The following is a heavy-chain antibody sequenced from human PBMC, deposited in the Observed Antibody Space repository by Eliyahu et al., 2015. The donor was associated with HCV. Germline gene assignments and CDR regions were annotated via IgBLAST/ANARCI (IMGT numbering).Heavy chain of an antibody. D-gene: IGHD6-19*01. V-gene: IGHV4-61*02. CDR1: GGSISSGTYY. Sequence: QVQLQESGPGLVKPSQTLSLTCTVSGGSISSGTYYWSWIRQPAGKGLEWIGRIYSSGSTNYNPSLKSRVTISLDTSKNQFSLKLSSVTAADTAVYYCARDYSSDWHSSIDYWGQGTLVTVSS. CDR2: IYSSGST. CDR3: ARDYSSDWHSSIDY. J-gene: IGHJ4*02.